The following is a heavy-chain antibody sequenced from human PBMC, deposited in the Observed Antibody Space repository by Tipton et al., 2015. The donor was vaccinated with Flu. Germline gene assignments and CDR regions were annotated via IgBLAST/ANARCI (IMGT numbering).Heavy chain of an antibody. Sequence: TLSLTCTVSGGSISSSSYYWGWIRQPPGKGLEWIGSIYYSGSTYYNPSLKSRVTISVDTSKYQFSLKLSSVTAAATAVYYCARDGLYCSGGSCYIDYWGQRTLVTVSS. CDR3: ARDGLYCSGGSCYIDY. J-gene: IGHJ4*02. CDR1: GGSISSSSYY. CDR2: IYYSGST. V-gene: IGHV4-39*07. D-gene: IGHD2-15*01.